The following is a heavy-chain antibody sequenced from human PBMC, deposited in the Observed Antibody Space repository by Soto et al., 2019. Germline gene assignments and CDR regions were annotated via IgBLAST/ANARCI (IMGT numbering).Heavy chain of an antibody. Sequence: PSETLSLTCTVSGGSISSGDYYWSWIRQPPGKGLEWIGYIYYGGSTYYNPSLKSRVTISVDTSKNQFSLKLSSVTAADTAVYYCARHGGRYGSGSYYGFDYWGQGTLVTVSS. CDR1: GGSISSGDYY. V-gene: IGHV4-30-4*01. D-gene: IGHD3-10*01. J-gene: IGHJ4*02. CDR3: ARHGGRYGSGSYYGFDY. CDR2: IYYGGST.